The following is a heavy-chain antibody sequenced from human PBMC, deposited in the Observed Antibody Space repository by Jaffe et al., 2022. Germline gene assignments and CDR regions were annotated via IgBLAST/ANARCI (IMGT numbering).Heavy chain of an antibody. CDR1: GFTFSNAW. CDR3: TTGGYCTGGVCYNTGHDWYFDL. Sequence: EVQLVESGGGLVKPGGSLRLSCAASGFTFSNAWMSWVRQAPGKGLEWVGRIKSKTDGGTTDYAAPVKGRFTISRDDSKNTLYLQMNSLKTEDTAVYYCTTGGYCTGGVCYNTGHDWYFDLWGRGTLVTVSS. D-gene: IGHD2-8*02. J-gene: IGHJ2*01. V-gene: IGHV3-15*01. CDR2: IKSKTDGGTT.